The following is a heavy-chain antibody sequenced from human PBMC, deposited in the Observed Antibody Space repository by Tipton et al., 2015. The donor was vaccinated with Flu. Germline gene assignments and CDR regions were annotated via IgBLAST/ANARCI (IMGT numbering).Heavy chain of an antibody. J-gene: IGHJ4*02. CDR2: IKQDGSEK. Sequence: CAASGFTYTRYWMSWVRQAPGKGLEWVANIKQDGSEKNYVDSVKGRFTISRDNTENSLYLQMYSLRAEDTAMYYCARDYAAGNYWGQGILVTVSS. D-gene: IGHD1-14*01. CDR3: ARDYAAGNY. V-gene: IGHV3-7*01. CDR1: GFTYTRYW.